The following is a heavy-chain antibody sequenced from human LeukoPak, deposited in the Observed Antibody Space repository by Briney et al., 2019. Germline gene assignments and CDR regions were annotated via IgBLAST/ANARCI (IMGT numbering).Heavy chain of an antibody. CDR1: GGSISSSSYY. CDR2: IYYSGST. J-gene: IGHJ4*02. D-gene: IGHD3-10*01. CDR3: ASSLGHLWSRPFDY. V-gene: IGHV4-39*07. Sequence: SETLSLACTVSGGSISSSSYYWGWIRQPPGKGLEWIGSIYYSGSTYYNPSLKSRVTISVDTSKNQFSLKLSSVTAADTAVYYCASSLGHLWSRPFDYWGQGTLVTVSS.